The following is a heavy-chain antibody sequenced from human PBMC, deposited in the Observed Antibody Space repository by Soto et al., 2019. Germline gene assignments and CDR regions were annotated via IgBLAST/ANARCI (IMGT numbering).Heavy chain of an antibody. CDR3: ARGIRNYYGVDV. CDR1: GFTFSSYA. V-gene: IGHV3-23*01. CDR2: ISGSGSTT. J-gene: IGHJ6*02. Sequence: PGGSLRLSCAASGFTFSSYAMSWVRQAPGKGLEWVSVISGSGSTTSYADSVKGRFTISRDNAKNTVYLQMNSLGGEDTGVYYCARGIRNYYGVDVWGQGTTVTVSS. D-gene: IGHD5-18*01.